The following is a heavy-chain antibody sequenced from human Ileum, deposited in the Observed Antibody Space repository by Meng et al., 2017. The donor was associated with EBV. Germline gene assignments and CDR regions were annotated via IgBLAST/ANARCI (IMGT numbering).Heavy chain of an antibody. J-gene: IGHJ4*02. CDR3: ARRPTGIDY. Sequence: HVQLQEWGAGLLKPSETLPLTCAVNGGSLSGAYWNWIRQPTGKGLEWIGEIIHGGSPSYNPSLKSRVTISIDTSKNQLSLMLSSVTAADTAVYYCARRPTGIDYWGQGTLVTVSA. V-gene: IGHV4-34*12. D-gene: IGHD2-8*02. CDR2: IIHGGSP. CDR1: GGSLSGAY.